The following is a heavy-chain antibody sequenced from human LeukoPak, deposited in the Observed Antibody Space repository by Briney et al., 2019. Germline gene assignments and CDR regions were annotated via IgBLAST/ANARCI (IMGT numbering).Heavy chain of an antibody. CDR2: IYYSGST. Sequence: SETLSLTCTVSGGAISSYYWSWIRQPPGKGLEWIGYIYYSGSTNYNPSLKSRVTISVDTSKNQFSLKLSSVTAADTAVYYCARETPAPWLAQRYFDYWGQGTLVTVSS. V-gene: IGHV4-59*01. D-gene: IGHD6-19*01. J-gene: IGHJ4*02. CDR1: GGAISSYY. CDR3: ARETPAPWLAQRYFDY.